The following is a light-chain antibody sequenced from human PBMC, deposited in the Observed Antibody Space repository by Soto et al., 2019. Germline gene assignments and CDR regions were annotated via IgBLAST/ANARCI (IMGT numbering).Light chain of an antibody. CDR2: DAS. CDR1: QSVSSY. CDR3: QQRINWPRT. V-gene: IGKV3-11*01. Sequence: EIVLTQSPATLSLSPGERATLSCRASQSVSSYLAWYQQKPGQAPRLLIYDASNRATGIPARFSGSGSGTDFTITISSLEPDDFAVYYCQQRINWPRTFGQGTKLEIK. J-gene: IGKJ2*01.